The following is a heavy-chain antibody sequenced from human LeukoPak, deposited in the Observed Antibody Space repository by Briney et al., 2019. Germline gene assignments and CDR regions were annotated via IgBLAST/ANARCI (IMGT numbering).Heavy chain of an antibody. CDR2: LYSGGTT. D-gene: IGHD3-22*01. CDR3: ARDDYYDVSGLDY. Sequence: GGSLRLSCAASGLTVSSNYMTWVRQAPGKGLEWVSVLYSGGTTDYADSVKGRFTISRDNSKNTLYPQMNSLRAEDTAVYYCARDDYYDVSGLDYWGQGTLVTVSS. CDR1: GLTVSSNY. J-gene: IGHJ4*02. V-gene: IGHV3-66*01.